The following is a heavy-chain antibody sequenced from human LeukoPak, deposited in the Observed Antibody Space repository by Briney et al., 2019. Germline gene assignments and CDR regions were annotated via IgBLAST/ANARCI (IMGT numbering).Heavy chain of an antibody. Sequence: PGGSLRLSCAASGFTFSSYAMSWIRQAPGRGLEWVSYISSSSTYTYYADSVKGRFTISRDNAKQSLYLQMNSLRAEDTAVYYCARRASSGWSGGFDSWGQGTLVTVSS. CDR1: GFTFSSYA. CDR2: ISSSSTYT. V-gene: IGHV3-11*03. J-gene: IGHJ4*02. D-gene: IGHD6-19*01. CDR3: ARRASSGWSGGFDS.